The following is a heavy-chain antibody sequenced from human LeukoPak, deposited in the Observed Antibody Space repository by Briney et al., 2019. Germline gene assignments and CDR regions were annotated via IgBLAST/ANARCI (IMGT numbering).Heavy chain of an antibody. CDR1: GGSISSGSYY. CDR2: IYTSGST. J-gene: IGHJ6*03. V-gene: IGHV4-61*02. CDR3: ARGAGEGYYYMDV. Sequence: PSQTLSLTCTVSGGSISSGSYYWSWIRQPAGKGLEWIGRIYTSGSTNYNPSLKSRVTISVDTSKNQFSLKLSSVTAADTAVYYCARGAGEGYYYMDVWGKGTTVTVSS. D-gene: IGHD3-10*01.